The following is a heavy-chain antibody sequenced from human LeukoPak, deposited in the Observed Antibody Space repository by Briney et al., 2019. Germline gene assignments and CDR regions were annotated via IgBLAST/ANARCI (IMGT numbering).Heavy chain of an antibody. J-gene: IGHJ6*03. CDR1: GGSISSYY. Sequence: SETLSLTCTVSGGSISSYYWSWIRQPPGKGLEWIGYIYYSGSTNYNPSLKSRVTISVDTSKNQFSLKLSSVTAADTAVYYCARVSGRSPYLYSSGWFGGDYYYYMDVWGKGTTVTVSS. CDR2: IYYSGST. V-gene: IGHV4-59*08. D-gene: IGHD6-19*01. CDR3: ARVSGRSPYLYSSGWFGGDYYYYMDV.